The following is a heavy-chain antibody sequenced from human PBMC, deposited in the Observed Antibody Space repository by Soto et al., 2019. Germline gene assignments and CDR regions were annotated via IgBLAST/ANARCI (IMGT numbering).Heavy chain of an antibody. D-gene: IGHD3-22*01. CDR2: IFSNDEK. CDR3: ARTAGSGGCYSWYDY. CDR1: GFSLSNARMG. Sequence: QVTLKESGPLLVTPTETLTLTGTVSGFSLSNARMGVSWIRQPPGKALEWLAHIFSNDEKSYSTSLKSRLTSSKDTPKSLVVLTTTSMSPVDTAPYYCARTAGSGGCYSWYDYWGRGTLVTVAS. V-gene: IGHV2-26*01. J-gene: IGHJ4*02.